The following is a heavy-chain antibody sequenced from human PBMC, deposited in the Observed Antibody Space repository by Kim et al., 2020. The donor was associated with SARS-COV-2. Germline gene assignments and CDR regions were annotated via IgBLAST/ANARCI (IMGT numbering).Heavy chain of an antibody. Sequence: GGSLRLSCAASGFTFSSYGMHWVRQAPGKGLEWVAVIWYDGSNKYYADSVKGRFTISRDNSKNTLYLQMNSLRAEDTAVYYCARSPGCTNGVCYTAWSRAADYFDYWGQGTLVTVSS. J-gene: IGHJ4*02. CDR1: GFTFSSYG. CDR3: ARSPGCTNGVCYTAWSRAADYFDY. CDR2: IWYDGSNK. V-gene: IGHV3-33*01. D-gene: IGHD2-8*01.